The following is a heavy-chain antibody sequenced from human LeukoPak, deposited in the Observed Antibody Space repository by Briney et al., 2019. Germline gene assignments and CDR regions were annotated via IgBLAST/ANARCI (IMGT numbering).Heavy chain of an antibody. V-gene: IGHV1-69*05. CDR3: ARGRCSSTSCYGRSDY. CDR2: IILIFGTA. J-gene: IGHJ4*02. CDR1: GGTFSSYA. Sequence: SVKVSCKASGGTFSSYAISWVRQAPGQGLEWMGGIILIFGTANYAQKFQGRVTITTDESTSTAYMELSSLRSEDTAVYYCARGRCSSTSCYGRSDYWGQGTLVTVSS. D-gene: IGHD2-2*01.